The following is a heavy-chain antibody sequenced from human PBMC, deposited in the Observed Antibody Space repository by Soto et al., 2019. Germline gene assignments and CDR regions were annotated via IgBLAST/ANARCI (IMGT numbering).Heavy chain of an antibody. Sequence: PGGSLRLSCAASGFTFSSYAMHWVRQAPGKGLEWVAVISYDGSNKYYADSVKGRFTISRDNSKNTLYLQMNSLRAEDTAVYYCARVGDSRITIFGVAPLFGMDVWGQGTTVTVSS. D-gene: IGHD3-3*01. CDR2: ISYDGSNK. CDR3: ARVGDSRITIFGVAPLFGMDV. V-gene: IGHV3-30-3*01. J-gene: IGHJ6*02. CDR1: GFTFSSYA.